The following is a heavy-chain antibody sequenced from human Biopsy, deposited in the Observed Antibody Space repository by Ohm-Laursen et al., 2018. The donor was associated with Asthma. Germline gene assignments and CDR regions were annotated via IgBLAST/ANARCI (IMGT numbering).Heavy chain of an antibody. CDR1: GGTFNTYV. D-gene: IGHD2-2*01. Sequence: SVTAFCTSLGGTFNTYVIGWARHPPGQGLEWKGGINSVFGTTTYPQKFQDRVTITADDSTSTVYMELSSLRSEDTAVYYCARKAGSCISRTCYSLDFWGQGTLVTVSS. J-gene: IGHJ4*02. V-gene: IGHV1-69*13. CDR2: INSVFGTT. CDR3: ARKAGSCISRTCYSLDF.